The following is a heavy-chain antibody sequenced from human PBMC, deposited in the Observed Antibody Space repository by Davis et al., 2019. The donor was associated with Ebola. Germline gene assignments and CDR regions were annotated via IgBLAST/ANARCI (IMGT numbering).Heavy chain of an antibody. J-gene: IGHJ4*02. D-gene: IGHD3-3*01. CDR2: ISYDGRNE. Sequence: GGSLRLSCAASGFTFNSYAMNWVRQAPGKGLEWVAVISYDGRNEFYADSVTGRFTISRDNSNNTLFLQMNSLRAEDTAVYYCGKDIHRSWSGFVYWGQGILVTVSA. V-gene: IGHV3-30*18. CDR1: GFTFNSYA. CDR3: GKDIHRSWSGFVY.